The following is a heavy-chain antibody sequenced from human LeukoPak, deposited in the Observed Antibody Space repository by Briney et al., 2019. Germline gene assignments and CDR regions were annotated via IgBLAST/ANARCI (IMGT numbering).Heavy chain of an antibody. V-gene: IGHV3-49*03. Sequence: GRSLRLSCTASGFTFGDYAMSWFRQAPGKGLEWVGFIRSKAYGGTTEYAASVKGRFTISRDDSKSIAYLQMSSLKTEDTAVYYCTRDFSIVAAITPPFDYWGQGTLVTVSS. J-gene: IGHJ4*02. CDR3: TRDFSIVAAITPPFDY. CDR2: IRSKAYGGTT. CDR1: GFTFGDYA. D-gene: IGHD5-12*01.